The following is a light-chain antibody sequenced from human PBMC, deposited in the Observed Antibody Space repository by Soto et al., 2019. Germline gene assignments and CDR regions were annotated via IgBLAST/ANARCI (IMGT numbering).Light chain of an antibody. V-gene: IGKV1-39*01. CDR1: QSISSY. Sequence: DIQMTQSPSSLSASVGDRDTITCRASQSISSYLNWYQQKPGKAPKLLIYAASSLQSGVPSRFSGSGSGTDFTLTISSLQPEDFATYYCQQSYSTPRTFGQGTQV. CDR2: AAS. CDR3: QQSYSTPRT. J-gene: IGKJ1*01.